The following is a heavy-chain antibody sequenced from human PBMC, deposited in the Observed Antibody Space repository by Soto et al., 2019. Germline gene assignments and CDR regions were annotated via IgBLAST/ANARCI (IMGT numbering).Heavy chain of an antibody. CDR2: IYYSGST. Sequence: SETLSLTCTVSGGSISSYYWSWIRQPPGKGLEWIGYIYYSGSTNYNPSLKSRVTISVDTSKNQFSLKLSSVTAADTAVYYCARDYRYDFWTYAFDIWGQGTMVTVSS. CDR1: GGSISSYY. CDR3: ARDYRYDFWTYAFDI. D-gene: IGHD3-3*01. V-gene: IGHV4-59*01. J-gene: IGHJ3*02.